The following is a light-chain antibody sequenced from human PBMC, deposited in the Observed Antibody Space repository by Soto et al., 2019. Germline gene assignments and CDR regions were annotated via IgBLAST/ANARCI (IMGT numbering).Light chain of an antibody. V-gene: IGKV3-15*01. CDR2: GAP. J-gene: IGKJ1*01. CDR3: QQYNNWPQT. CDR1: QIVATN. Sequence: EAVLTQSPATLSVSPGEGAPHSCRAGQIVATNLAWYQQRPGQAPRLLIFGAPKRAIGLPARFSGSGSGTEFTLTITSLQSEDFAVYYCQQYNNWPQTFGQGTKVEIK.